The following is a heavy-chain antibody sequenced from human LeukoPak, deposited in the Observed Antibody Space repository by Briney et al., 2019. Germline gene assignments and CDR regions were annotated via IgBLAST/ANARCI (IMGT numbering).Heavy chain of an antibody. CDR1: GGSFSGYY. J-gene: IGHJ5*02. CDR2: INHSGST. CDR3: ARGLRPSSTSCYLKP. V-gene: IGHV4-34*01. Sequence: PSETLSLTCAVYGGSFSGYYWSWIRQPPGKGLEWIGEINHSGSTNYNPSLKSRVTISVDTSKNQFSLKLSSVTAADTAVYYCARGLRPSSTSCYLKPWGQGTLVTVSS. D-gene: IGHD2-2*01.